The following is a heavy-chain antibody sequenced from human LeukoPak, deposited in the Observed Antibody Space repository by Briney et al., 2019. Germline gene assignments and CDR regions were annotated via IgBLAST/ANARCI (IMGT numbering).Heavy chain of an antibody. CDR2: ISGSGGST. CDR3: AKESNPESYYDILTGSLREGDFGY. CDR1: GFTFSSYA. D-gene: IGHD3-9*01. J-gene: IGHJ4*02. V-gene: IGHV3-23*01. Sequence: GGSLRLSCAASGFTFSSYAMSWVRQAPGKGLEWVSAISGSGGSTYYADSVKGRFTISRDNSKNTLYLQMNSLRAEDTAVYYCAKESNPESYYDILTGSLREGDFGYWGQGTLVTVSS.